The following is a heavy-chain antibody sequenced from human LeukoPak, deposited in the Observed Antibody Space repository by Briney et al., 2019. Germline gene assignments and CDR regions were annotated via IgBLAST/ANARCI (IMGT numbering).Heavy chain of an antibody. D-gene: IGHD1-1*01. CDR2: ISAYTGDT. V-gene: IGHV1-18*01. Sequence: ASVTVSCKASGYTFSTYGIIWVRQAPGQGLEYMGWISAYTGDTNSAEEFQGRVTLTTDTSTSTAYMHLRSLRSGDSAVYYCARMNDGPRGPTDFWGPGTLVIVSS. CDR3: ARMNDGPRGPTDF. CDR1: GYTFSTYG. J-gene: IGHJ4*02.